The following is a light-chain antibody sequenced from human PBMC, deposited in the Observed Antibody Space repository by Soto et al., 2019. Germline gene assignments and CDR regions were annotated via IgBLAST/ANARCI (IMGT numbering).Light chain of an antibody. V-gene: IGKV1-17*01. CDR2: AAS. Sequence: DIQMTQSPSSLSASVGDRVIITCRASQAIRNDLGWYQQKPGQAPKRLIYAASSLESGVPSRFSGSGFGTEFTLTITSLQSEDFATYYCLQHHSYPPTFGQGTKVDIK. CDR1: QAIRND. J-gene: IGKJ1*01. CDR3: LQHHSYPPT.